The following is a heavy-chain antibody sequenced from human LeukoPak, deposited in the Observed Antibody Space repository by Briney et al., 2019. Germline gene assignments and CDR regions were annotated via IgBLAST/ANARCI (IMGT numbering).Heavy chain of an antibody. V-gene: IGHV4-59*01. Sequence: PSETLSLTCTAAGGSISSYYWSWLRQPPGKGLEWNGNIYYGGGTNYNPSLKSRVTISVDTSNNRFSLKLSSLTPADTAVYYCARDKSDCDWGRNDAFDIWRPGRKVTVSS. CDR1: GGSISSYY. J-gene: IGHJ3*02. CDR2: IYYGGGT. D-gene: IGHD3-16*01. CDR3: ARDKSDCDWGRNDAFDI.